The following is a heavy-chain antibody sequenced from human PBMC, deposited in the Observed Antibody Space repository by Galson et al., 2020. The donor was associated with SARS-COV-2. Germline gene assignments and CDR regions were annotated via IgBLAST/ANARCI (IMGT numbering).Heavy chain of an antibody. Sequence: SVQVSCKASGFTFTSSAMQWVRQARGQRLEWIGWIVVGSGNTNYTQKFQERVTITRDMSTSTAYMELSSLRSEDTAVYYCAALSGDYYDFWSGYYAYGMDVWGQGTTVTVSS. D-gene: IGHD3-3*01. CDR3: AALSGDYYDFWSGYYAYGMDV. CDR2: IVVGSGNT. J-gene: IGHJ6*02. CDR1: GFTFTSSA. V-gene: IGHV1-58*02.